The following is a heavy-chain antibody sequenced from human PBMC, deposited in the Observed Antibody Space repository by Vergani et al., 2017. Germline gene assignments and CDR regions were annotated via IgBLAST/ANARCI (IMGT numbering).Heavy chain of an antibody. CDR3: ARSPAQDIVVVPAARFDY. D-gene: IGHD2-2*01. J-gene: IGHJ4*02. Sequence: QLQLQESGPGLVKPSETLSLTCTVSGGSISSSSYYWGWIRQPPGKGLEWIGSIYYSGSTYYNPSLKSRVTISVDTSKNQLSLKLSSVTAADTAVYYCARSPAQDIVVVPAARFDYWGQGTLVIVSS. CDR2: IYYSGST. V-gene: IGHV4-39*01. CDR1: GGSISSSSYY.